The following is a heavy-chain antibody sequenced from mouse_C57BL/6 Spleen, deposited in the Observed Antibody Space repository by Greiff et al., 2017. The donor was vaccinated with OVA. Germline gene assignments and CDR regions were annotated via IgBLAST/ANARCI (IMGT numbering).Heavy chain of an antibody. Sequence: EVKLQESGPGLVKPSQSLSLTCSVTGYSITSGYYWNWIRQFPGNKLEWMGYISYDGSNNYNPSLKNRISITRDTSKNQFFLKLKSVTTEDTATYYCARGGDYGNYDWYFDVWGTGTTVTVSS. CDR2: ISYDGSN. V-gene: IGHV3-6*01. D-gene: IGHD2-1*01. J-gene: IGHJ1*03. CDR3: ARGGDYGNYDWYFDV. CDR1: GYSITSGYY.